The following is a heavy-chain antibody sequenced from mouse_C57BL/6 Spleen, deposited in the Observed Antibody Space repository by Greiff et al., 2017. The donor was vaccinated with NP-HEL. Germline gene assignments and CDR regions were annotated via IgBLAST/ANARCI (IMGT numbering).Heavy chain of an antibody. V-gene: IGHV14-2*01. CDR1: GFNIKDYY. D-gene: IGHD2-1*01. Sequence: VQLQQSGAELVKPGASVKLSCTASGFNIKDYYMHWVKQRTEQGLEWIGRIDPEDGGTKYAPKFQGKATITADHSSNTAYLQLSSLTSEDTAVYSCATLYGNPWFAYWGQGTLVTVSA. CDR3: ATLYGNPWFAY. CDR2: IDPEDGGT. J-gene: IGHJ3*01.